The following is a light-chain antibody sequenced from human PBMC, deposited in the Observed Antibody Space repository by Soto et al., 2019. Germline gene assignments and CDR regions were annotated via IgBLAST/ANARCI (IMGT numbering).Light chain of an antibody. J-gene: IGLJ3*02. V-gene: IGLV2-11*01. CDR3: CSYAGSDTVV. CDR1: SNDVGGYNY. CDR2: DVS. Sequence: QSALTQPRSVSGSPGQSVTISCTGTSNDVGGYNYVSWYQQHPGKAPKLMIYDVSERPSGVPDRFSGSKSGNKASLTISGLQAEDEADYYFCSYAGSDTVVFGGGTKLTVL.